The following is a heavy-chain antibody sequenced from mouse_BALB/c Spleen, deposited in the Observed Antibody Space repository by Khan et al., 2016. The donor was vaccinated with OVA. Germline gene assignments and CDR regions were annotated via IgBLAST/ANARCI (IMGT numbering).Heavy chain of an antibody. D-gene: IGHD2-3*01. Sequence: EVQLVESGPGLVKPSQSLSLTYTVTGYSITSDYAWNWIRQFPGNKLEWMGYISYSGSTNYNPALKSRISITRGTSKNQFFLQLNSVTTEDTATYYCARDGSRYNYAMDYWGQGTSVTVSS. CDR2: ISYSGST. CDR1: GYSITSDYA. CDR3: ARDGSRYNYAMDY. J-gene: IGHJ4*01. V-gene: IGHV3-2*02.